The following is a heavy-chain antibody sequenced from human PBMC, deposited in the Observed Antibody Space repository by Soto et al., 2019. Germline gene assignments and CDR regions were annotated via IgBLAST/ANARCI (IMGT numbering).Heavy chain of an antibody. D-gene: IGHD6-19*01. CDR1: GYSFASYW. V-gene: IGHV5-51*01. CDR3: AKQGVVAVAHSWFDP. Sequence: GESLKISCKGSGYSFASYWIAWVRQMPGKGLEWMGIIYPGDSDTRYSPSFQGQVTISADKSINTAYLQWSSLKASDTAMYYCAKQGVVAVAHSWFDPWGQGTLVTVSS. CDR2: IYPGDSDT. J-gene: IGHJ5*02.